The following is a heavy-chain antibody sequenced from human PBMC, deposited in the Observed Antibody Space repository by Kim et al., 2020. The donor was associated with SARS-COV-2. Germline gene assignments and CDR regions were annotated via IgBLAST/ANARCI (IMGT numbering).Heavy chain of an antibody. V-gene: IGHV3-30*07. J-gene: IGHJ4*02. D-gene: IGHD3-3*01. CDR3: ARGEYYDFWSGYYCDY. Sequence: SGEGRFTISRDNSKDTMYLQMNSLGAEDTAVYYCARGEYYDFWSGYYCDYWGQGTLVTVSS.